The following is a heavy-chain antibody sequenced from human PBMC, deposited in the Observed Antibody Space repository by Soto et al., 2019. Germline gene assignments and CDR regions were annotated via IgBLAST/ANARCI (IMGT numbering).Heavy chain of an antibody. J-gene: IGHJ5*02. V-gene: IGHV3-23*01. CDR2: ISGSGGST. D-gene: IGHD3-10*01. CDR3: ATRNGSGQLGHWFYP. CDR1: GFTLSMYA. Sequence: GGSLRLSCAASGFTLSMYAMTWVRQAPWKGLEWVSSISGSGGSTYYADSVKGRFTVSRDSSKNTLYLQMNKLRAEETAVYYCATRNGSGQLGHWFYPWGQGTLVTVSS.